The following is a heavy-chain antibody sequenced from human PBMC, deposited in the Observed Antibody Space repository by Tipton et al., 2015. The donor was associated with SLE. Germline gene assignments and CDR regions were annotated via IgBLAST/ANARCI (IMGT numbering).Heavy chain of an antibody. CDR1: GGSIRGHY. D-gene: IGHD6-19*01. V-gene: IGHV4-59*11. Sequence: TLSLTCTVSGGSIRGHYWSWIRQPPGRGLEWIGNIYYSGNTNYDPSLESRVTISLDTSKNQFSLKLSSVTAADTAVYYCASHSSAAGYYGLDVWGQGTSVTVSS. J-gene: IGHJ6*02. CDR2: IYYSGNT. CDR3: ASHSSAAGYYGLDV.